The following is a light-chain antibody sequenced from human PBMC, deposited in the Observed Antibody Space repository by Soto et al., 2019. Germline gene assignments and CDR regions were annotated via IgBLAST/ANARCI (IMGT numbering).Light chain of an antibody. CDR2: AAS. CDR1: QNISDY. V-gene: IGKV1-39*01. J-gene: IGKJ1*01. CDR3: QESYITPWT. Sequence: DIQMTQYPSYLPASVGDRATITCRASQNISDYLNWYQKKPGKAPNLLIYAASSLQSGVPSRFSGSGSETDFTLTISSLQPEDFATYYSQESYITPWTFGQGTKV.